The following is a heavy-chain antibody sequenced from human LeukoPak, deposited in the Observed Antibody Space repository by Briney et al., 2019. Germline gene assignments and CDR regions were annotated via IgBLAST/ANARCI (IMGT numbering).Heavy chain of an antibody. V-gene: IGHV5-51*01. D-gene: IGHD3-3*01. CDR2: IYPFDSDT. Sequence: GESLKISCKGSGFTFANYWIGWVRQMPGKGLEWMGIIYPFDSDTRYIPSFQGQVIISADKSISAAYLQWSSMKASDTAMYYCARFRGGALDFWGQGTMVTVSS. CDR1: GFTFANYW. CDR3: ARFRGGALDF. J-gene: IGHJ3*01.